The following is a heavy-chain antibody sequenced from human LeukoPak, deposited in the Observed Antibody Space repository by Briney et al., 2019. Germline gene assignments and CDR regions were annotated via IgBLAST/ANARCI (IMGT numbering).Heavy chain of an antibody. Sequence: GGSLRLSCAASGFTFSDYYMSWIRQAPGKGLEWVSYISSSGSSIYYADSVKGRFTISRDNSKNTLYLQLNSLRAEDTAVYYCAKSHRGHCSTTTCDDEGDYWGQGTLVTVSS. CDR3: AKSHRGHCSTTTCDDEGDY. V-gene: IGHV3-11*01. J-gene: IGHJ4*02. CDR1: GFTFSDYY. CDR2: ISSSGSSI. D-gene: IGHD2-2*01.